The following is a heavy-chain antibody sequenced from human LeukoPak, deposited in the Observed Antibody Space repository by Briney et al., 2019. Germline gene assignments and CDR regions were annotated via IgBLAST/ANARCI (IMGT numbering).Heavy chain of an antibody. V-gene: IGHV1-69*06. CDR3: TRDGGGDWDY. J-gene: IGHJ4*02. CDR2: LIPIFGTA. CDR1: GYTFTGYY. Sequence: SVKVSCKASGYTFTGYYMHWVRQAPGQGLEWMGGLIPIFGTANYAQKFQGRVTITADKSTSTAYMELSSLRSEDTAVYYCTRDGGGDWDYWGQGTLVTVSS. D-gene: IGHD2-21*02.